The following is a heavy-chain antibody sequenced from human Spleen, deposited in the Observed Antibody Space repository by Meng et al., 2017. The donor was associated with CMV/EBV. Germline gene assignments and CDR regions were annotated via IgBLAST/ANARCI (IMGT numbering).Heavy chain of an antibody. D-gene: IGHD3-10*01. Sequence: ASVKVSCKTSGYTFTEYYIHWVRQAPGQGLEWMGWINPNSGDTNYAQKFQGRVTMTRDTSISTAYMELSRLRSDDTAVYYCARSGLSLWFGYPWGQGTLVTVSS. J-gene: IGHJ5*02. CDR2: INPNSGDT. CDR3: ARSGLSLWFGYP. V-gene: IGHV1-2*02. CDR1: GYTFTEYY.